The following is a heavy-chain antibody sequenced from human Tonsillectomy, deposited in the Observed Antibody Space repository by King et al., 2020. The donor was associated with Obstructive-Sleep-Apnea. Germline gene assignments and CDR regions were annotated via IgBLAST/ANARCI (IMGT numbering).Heavy chain of an antibody. Sequence: VQLVESGGGVVQPGRSLRLSCAASGFTFSSYAMHWVRQAPGKGLEWVALISYDGSNKYYADSVKGRFTISRDNSKNTLYLQMNSLRAEDTAVYYCARDHVQEQLGGYGMDVWGQGTTVTVSS. D-gene: IGHD7-27*01. CDR3: ARDHVQEQLGGYGMDV. J-gene: IGHJ6*02. CDR2: ISYDGSNK. V-gene: IGHV3-30*04. CDR1: GFTFSSYA.